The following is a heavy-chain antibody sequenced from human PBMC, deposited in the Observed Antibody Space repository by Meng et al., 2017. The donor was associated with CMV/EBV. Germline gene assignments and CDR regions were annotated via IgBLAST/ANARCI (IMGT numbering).Heavy chain of an antibody. Sequence: RGSLRLSCAASGFTFSSYSMNWVRQAPGKGLEWVSSISSSSSYIYYADSVKGRFTISRDNAKNSLYLQMNSLRAEDTAVYYCARDAKYYYDSSGYPSTGRGIDPWGQGTLVTVSS. CDR3: ARDAKYYYDSSGYPSTGRGIDP. CDR2: ISSSSSYI. V-gene: IGHV3-21*01. J-gene: IGHJ5*02. CDR1: GFTFSSYS. D-gene: IGHD3-22*01.